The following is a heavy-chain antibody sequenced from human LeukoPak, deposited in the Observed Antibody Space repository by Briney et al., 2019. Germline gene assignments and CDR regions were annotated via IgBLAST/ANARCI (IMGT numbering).Heavy chain of an antibody. CDR1: GFTVSSNY. V-gene: IGHV3-53*01. CDR2: IYSGGST. CDR3: ARDFRGGYDFWSGYYTPYYFDY. J-gene: IGHJ4*02. D-gene: IGHD3-3*01. Sequence: GGSLRLSCAASGFTVSSNYMSWVRQAPGKGLEWVSVIYSGGSTYYADSVKGRFTISRDNSKNTLYLQMNSLRAEDTAVYYCARDFRGGYDFWSGYYTPYYFDYWGQGTLVTVSP.